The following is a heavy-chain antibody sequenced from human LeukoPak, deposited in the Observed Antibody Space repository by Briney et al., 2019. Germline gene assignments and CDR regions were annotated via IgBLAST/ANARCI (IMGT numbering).Heavy chain of an antibody. V-gene: IGHV3-23*01. CDR3: AKDARRTNGWYFFDY. J-gene: IGHJ4*02. Sequence: PGGSLRLSCAASGFAFSRLAMGWVRQAPGKGLEWVSVISDSGSLTYYADSVKGRFTISRDNSKNTLFLQMNGLRAEDTAVYYCAKDARRTNGWYFFDYWGQRTLVTVSS. CDR1: GFAFSRLA. D-gene: IGHD6-19*01. CDR2: ISDSGSLT.